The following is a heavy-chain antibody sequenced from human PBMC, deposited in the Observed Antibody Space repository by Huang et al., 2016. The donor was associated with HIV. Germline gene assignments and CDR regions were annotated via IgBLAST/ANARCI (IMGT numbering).Heavy chain of an antibody. J-gene: IGHJ4*02. V-gene: IGHV4-34*01. Sequence: QVQLQQWGAGLFRPSETLSLTCAVYGGSFNGYYWTWIRHYPGKGLEWIGEITQTGDTNYSPSLKSRVSISVDTSKNQFSLRLNSMTAADMAVYYCVRGFSRSRSSCFDYWGQGSLVTVSS. D-gene: IGHD6-6*01. CDR1: GGSFNGYY. CDR3: VRGFSRSRSSCFDY. CDR2: ITQTGDT.